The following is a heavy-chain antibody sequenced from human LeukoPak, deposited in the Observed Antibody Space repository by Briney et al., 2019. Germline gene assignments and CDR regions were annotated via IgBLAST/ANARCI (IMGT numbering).Heavy chain of an antibody. V-gene: IGHV3-7*03. CDR1: GFTFNSYW. CDR2: IKQDGSEK. J-gene: IGHJ4*02. CDR3: AKDGGGWYTSGWYYFDS. D-gene: IGHD6-19*01. Sequence: GGSLRLSCAASGFTFNSYWMNWVRQAPGKGLEWVANIKQDGSEKYYVDSVKGRFTISRDNAKNSLYLQMSSLRAEDTAVYYCAKDGGGWYTSGWYYFDSWGQGTLVTVSS.